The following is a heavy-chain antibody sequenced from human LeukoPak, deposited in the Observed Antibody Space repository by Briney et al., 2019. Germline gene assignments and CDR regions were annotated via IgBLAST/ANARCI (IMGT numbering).Heavy chain of an antibody. V-gene: IGHV3-74*01. J-gene: IGHJ4*02. Sequence: GGSLRLSCAVSGFTFRTYWMHWVRQVPGEGLVWVSRINEDGSITNYADSVKGRFTISRDNSKNTLYLQMNSLRAEDTAVYYCASPPSIVGATTWNYWGQGTLVTVSS. CDR1: GFTFRTYW. CDR3: ASPPSIVGATTWNY. D-gene: IGHD1-26*01. CDR2: INEDGSIT.